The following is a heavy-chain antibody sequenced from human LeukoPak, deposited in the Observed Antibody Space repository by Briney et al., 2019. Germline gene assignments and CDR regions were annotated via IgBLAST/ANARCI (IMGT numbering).Heavy chain of an antibody. J-gene: IGHJ3*02. CDR3: ARDCSGGSCYGAFDI. D-gene: IGHD2-15*01. CDR1: GGSISSGDYY. Sequence: SQTLSLTCTVSGGSISSGDYYWSWIRQPPGKGLEWIGYIYDSGSTYYNPSLESRITISVDTSENRFSLKLSSVTATDTAVYYCARDCSGGSCYGAFDIWGQGTMVTVSS. CDR2: IYDSGST. V-gene: IGHV4-30-4*01.